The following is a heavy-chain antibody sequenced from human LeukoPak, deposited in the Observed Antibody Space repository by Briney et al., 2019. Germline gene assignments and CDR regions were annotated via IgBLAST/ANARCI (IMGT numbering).Heavy chain of an antibody. D-gene: IGHD2-21*01. J-gene: IGHJ5*02. CDR1: GGSISSYY. V-gene: IGHV4-59*08. CDR3: ARFLVGVVATGWFDP. Sequence: SETLSLTCTVSGGSISSYYWSWIRQPPGKGLEWIGYIYYSGSTNYNPSLKSRVTISEDTSKNHFSLKLRPVATAETARYYCARFLVGVVATGWFDPWGQGTLVTVSS. CDR2: IYYSGST.